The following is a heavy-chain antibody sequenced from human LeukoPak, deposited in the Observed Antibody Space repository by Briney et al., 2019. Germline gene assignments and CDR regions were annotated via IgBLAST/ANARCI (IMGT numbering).Heavy chain of an antibody. V-gene: IGHV1-18*04. CDR3: ARGDFDFDS. D-gene: IGHD2-21*01. CDR1: GCAFITSG. J-gene: IGHJ4*02. CDR2: INPHTGDT. Sequence: ASVQVSCKASGCAFITSGISWLRQAPGQGLEWMGWINPHTGDTKNAQILHDRVTITADPITDTAYMELRSLRPYVTAVYYCARGDFDFDSWGQGTLVTVS.